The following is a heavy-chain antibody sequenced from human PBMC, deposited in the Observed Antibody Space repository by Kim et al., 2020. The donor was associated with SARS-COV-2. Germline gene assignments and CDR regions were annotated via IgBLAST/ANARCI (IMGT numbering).Heavy chain of an antibody. V-gene: IGHV5-51*01. CDR3: ARPVGDYGDPTNWFDP. D-gene: IGHD4-17*01. CDR1: GYSFTSYW. CDR2: IYPGDSDT. Sequence: GESLKISCKGSGYSFTSYWIGWVRQMPGKGLEWMGIIYPGDSDTRYSPSFQGQVTISADKSISTAYLQWSSLKASDTAMYYCARPVGDYGDPTNWFDPWGQGTLVTVSS. J-gene: IGHJ5*02.